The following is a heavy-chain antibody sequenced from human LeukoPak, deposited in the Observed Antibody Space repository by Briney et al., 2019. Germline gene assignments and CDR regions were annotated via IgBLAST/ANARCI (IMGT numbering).Heavy chain of an antibody. CDR1: GFSLSTSGVG. CDR2: IYWDDDK. V-gene: IGHV2-5*02. D-gene: IGHD3-22*01. J-gene: IGHJ4*02. Sequence: SGPTLVKPTQTLTLTGMFSGFSLSTSGVGVGWIRQPPGKALEWLAFIYWDDDKRYSPSLKSRLTITKVTSKNQVVLTMTNMDPVDTATYYCVRRFSYDCSGYYPFDYWGQGTLVTVSS. CDR3: VRRFSYDCSGYYPFDY.